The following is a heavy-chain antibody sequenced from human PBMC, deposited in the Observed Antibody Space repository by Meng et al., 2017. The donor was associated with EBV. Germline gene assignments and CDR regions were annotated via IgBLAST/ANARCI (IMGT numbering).Heavy chain of an antibody. CDR2: INTYSGKA. J-gene: IGHJ4*02. Sequence: QVRLVQSGSEWKRPGALVKVSCKASGYTFRNYAINWMRQVPGQGLEWMGWINTYSGKATFAQGFTGRFVFSLDTPVTTAHLQISGLKTEDSAVYYCARGVEENGSHYPFDSWGQGTLVTVSS. V-gene: IGHV7-4-1*02. D-gene: IGHD1-1*01. CDR1: GYTFRNYA. CDR3: ARGVEENGSHYPFDS.